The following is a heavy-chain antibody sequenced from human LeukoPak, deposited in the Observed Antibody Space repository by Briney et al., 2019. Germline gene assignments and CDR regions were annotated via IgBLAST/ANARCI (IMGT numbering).Heavy chain of an antibody. V-gene: IGHV3-30*02. Sequence: RGSLRLSCAASELTFSRYGMHWVRQAPGKGLEWVAFIRYDASNKYYADSVKGRFTISRDNSKNTLYLQMNSLRAEDTAVYYCAKIGIGYCSGGSCYPFDYWGQGTLVTVSS. CDR2: IRYDASNK. D-gene: IGHD2-15*01. CDR1: ELTFSRYG. CDR3: AKIGIGYCSGGSCYPFDY. J-gene: IGHJ4*02.